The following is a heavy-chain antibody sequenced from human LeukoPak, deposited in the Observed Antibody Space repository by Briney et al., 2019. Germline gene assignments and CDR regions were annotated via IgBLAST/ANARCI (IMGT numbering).Heavy chain of an antibody. CDR1: GGSISSSTYY. D-gene: IGHD6-19*01. Sequence: ETLSLTCTVSGGSISSSTYYWGWVRQAPGKGREWAANIKKDETETKYVDSLRGRFTISRDNAKNSLYLQINGLTVEDTAVYYCSGGSGWLMDFWGKGTMVTVSS. CDR3: SGGSGWLMDF. CDR2: IKKDETET. J-gene: IGHJ6*03. V-gene: IGHV3-7*01.